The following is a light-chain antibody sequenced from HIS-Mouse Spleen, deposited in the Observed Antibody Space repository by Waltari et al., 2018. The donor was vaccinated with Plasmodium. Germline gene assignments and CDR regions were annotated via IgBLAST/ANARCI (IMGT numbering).Light chain of an antibody. CDR2: EGS. Sequence: QSALTQPASVSGSPGQSITTSCTGTSRYVGSYNLVSWYQQHPGKAPKLMIYEGSKRPSGVSNRFSGSKSGNTASLTISGLQAEDEADYYCCSYAGSSTYVFGTGTKVTVL. CDR1: SRYVGSYNL. V-gene: IGLV2-23*01. J-gene: IGLJ1*01. CDR3: CSYAGSSTYV.